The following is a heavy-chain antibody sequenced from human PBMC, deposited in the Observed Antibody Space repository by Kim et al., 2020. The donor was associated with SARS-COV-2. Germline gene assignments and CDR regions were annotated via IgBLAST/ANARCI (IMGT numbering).Heavy chain of an antibody. V-gene: IGHV4-34*01. CDR1: GGSFSGYS. Sequence: SETLSLTCAVYGGSFSGYSWNWIRQPPGKGLEWIGEINHSGGLNHTPTLKSRVTISMDTSKNKFSLKVTSVTAADTAFYYCARGRAGIVPSPILGSGSHYDYYAMDVWGHGTTVTVSS. CDR2: INHSGGL. D-gene: IGHD7-27*01. CDR3: ARGRAGIVPSPILGSGSHYDYYAMDV. J-gene: IGHJ6*02.